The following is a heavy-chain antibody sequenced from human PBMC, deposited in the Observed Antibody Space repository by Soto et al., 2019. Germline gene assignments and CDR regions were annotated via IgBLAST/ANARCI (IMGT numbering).Heavy chain of an antibody. V-gene: IGHV3-23*01. CDR3: AKEEDSGGYKGFSFDF. J-gene: IGHJ4*02. D-gene: IGHD3-22*01. Sequence: GGSLRLSCAASGFTFTFYAMSWVRQAPGKGLQWVSGITGSGDITYYADSVKDRFTISRDNSKNTLYLQMNSLRAEDTAVYYCAKEEDSGGYKGFSFDFWGQGTLVTVSS. CDR1: GFTFTFYA. CDR2: ITGSGDIT.